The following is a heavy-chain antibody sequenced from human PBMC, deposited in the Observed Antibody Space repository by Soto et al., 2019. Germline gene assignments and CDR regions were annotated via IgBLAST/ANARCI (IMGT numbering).Heavy chain of an antibody. CDR3: AHSSKQWDDYIWGSYRLNWFDP. J-gene: IGHJ5*02. CDR2: IYRDDDK. D-gene: IGHD3-16*02. Sequence: SGPTLVNPTQTLTLTCTFSGFSLSTSGVGVGWIRQPPGKALEWLALIYRDDDKRYSPSLKSRLTITKDTSKNQVVLTMTNMDPVDTATYYCAHSSKQWDDYIWGSYRLNWFDPWGQGTLVTVSS. CDR1: GFSLSTSGVG. V-gene: IGHV2-5*02.